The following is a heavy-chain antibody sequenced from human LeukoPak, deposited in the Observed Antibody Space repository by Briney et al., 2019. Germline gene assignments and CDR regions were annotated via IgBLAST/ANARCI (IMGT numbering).Heavy chain of an antibody. CDR3: ARGYSSGWSAAFDI. CDR2: IYYSGST. CDR1: GGSISSYY. V-gene: IGHV4-59*01. J-gene: IGHJ3*02. D-gene: IGHD6-19*01. Sequence: SETLSLTCTVSGGSISSYYWSWIRQPPGKGLEWIGYIYYSGSTNYNPSLKSRVTISVDTSKNQFSPNLSSVTAADTAVYYCARGYSSGWSAAFDIWGQGTLVTVSS.